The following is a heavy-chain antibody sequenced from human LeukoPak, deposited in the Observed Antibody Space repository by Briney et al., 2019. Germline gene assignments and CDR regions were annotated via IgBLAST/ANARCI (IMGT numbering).Heavy chain of an antibody. J-gene: IGHJ3*02. CDR1: GGSISSYY. V-gene: IGHV4-4*07. Sequence: PSETLSLTCTVSGGSISSYYWSWIRQSAGKGLEWIGRIYTSGSTNYNPSLKSRVTMSVDTSKNQFSLKLSSVTAADTAVYYCARLNSGYDFGDAFDIWGQGTMVTVSS. CDR3: ARLNSGYDFGDAFDI. CDR2: IYTSGST. D-gene: IGHD5-12*01.